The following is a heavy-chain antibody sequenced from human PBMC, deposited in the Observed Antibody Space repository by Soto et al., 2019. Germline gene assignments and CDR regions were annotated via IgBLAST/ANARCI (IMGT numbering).Heavy chain of an antibody. D-gene: IGHD3-3*01. V-gene: IGHV4-34*01. Sequence: SETLALTCAVYGGSFSGYDWSWIRQPPGKGLEWIGEINHSGSTNYNPSLKSRVTISVDTSKNQFSLKLSSVTAADTAVYYCARGWRESFDNFDYWGQGTLVTVSS. CDR3: ARGWRESFDNFDY. CDR2: INHSGST. CDR1: GGSFSGYD. J-gene: IGHJ4*02.